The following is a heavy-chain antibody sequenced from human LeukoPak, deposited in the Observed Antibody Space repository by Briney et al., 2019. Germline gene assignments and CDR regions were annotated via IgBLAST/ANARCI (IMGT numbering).Heavy chain of an antibody. CDR2: ISSSGSTI. CDR3: ARDPGDNDAFDI. D-gene: IGHD4-17*01. Sequence: PGGSLRLSCAASGFTFSSYSMIWVRQAPGKGLGWVSYISSSGSTIYYADSVKGRFTISRDNAKNSLYLQMNSLRAEDTAVYYCARDPGDNDAFDIWGQGTMVTVSS. CDR1: GFTFSSYS. J-gene: IGHJ3*02. V-gene: IGHV3-48*04.